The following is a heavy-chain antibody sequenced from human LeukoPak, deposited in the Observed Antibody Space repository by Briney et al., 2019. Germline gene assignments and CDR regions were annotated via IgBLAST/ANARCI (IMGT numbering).Heavy chain of an antibody. V-gene: IGHV3-23*01. CDR3: ARGGSYLSAFDI. CDR2: ITGSGGST. CDR1: GFTFSSYA. J-gene: IGHJ3*02. D-gene: IGHD1-1*01. Sequence: GASLRLSCEASGFTFSSYAMSWVRQAPGKGLEWVSGITGSGGSTFYADYVKGRFTISRDNSKNTLYLQMNSLRAEDTAVYYCARGGSYLSAFDIWGQGTMVTVSS.